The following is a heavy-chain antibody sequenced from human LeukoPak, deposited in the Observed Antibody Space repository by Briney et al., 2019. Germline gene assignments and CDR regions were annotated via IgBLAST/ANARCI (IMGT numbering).Heavy chain of an antibody. J-gene: IGHJ6*02. V-gene: IGHV5-51*01. Sequence: GESLKISCKGSGYSFSSYWIGWVRQMPGKGLEWMGIIYPDDSDTRYSPSLQGQVTISADKSISTAYLQWSSLKASDTAMYYCTRQVVVAASNGMDVWGQGTTVTVSS. CDR2: IYPDDSDT. CDR1: GYSFSSYW. CDR3: TRQVVVAASNGMDV. D-gene: IGHD2-15*01.